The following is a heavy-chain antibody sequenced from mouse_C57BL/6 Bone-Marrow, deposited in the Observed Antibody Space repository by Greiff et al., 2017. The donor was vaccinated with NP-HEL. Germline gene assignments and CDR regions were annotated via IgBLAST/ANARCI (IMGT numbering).Heavy chain of an antibody. V-gene: IGHV1-61*01. J-gene: IGHJ2*01. Sequence: QVQLQQPGAELVRPGSSVKLSCKASGYTFTSYWMDWVKQRPGQGLEWIGNIYPSDSETHYNQKFKDKATLTVDKSSSTAYMQLSSLTSEDSAVYCCASHYGYDDDYWGQGTTLTVSS. D-gene: IGHD2-2*01. CDR1: GYTFTSYW. CDR2: IYPSDSET. CDR3: ASHYGYDDDY.